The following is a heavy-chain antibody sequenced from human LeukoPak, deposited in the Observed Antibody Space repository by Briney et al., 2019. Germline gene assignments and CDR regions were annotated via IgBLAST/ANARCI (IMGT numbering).Heavy chain of an antibody. CDR2: RSSSGTT. D-gene: IGHD3-3*01. CDR1: GGCRSTYY. V-gene: IGHV4-4*07. J-gene: IGHJ4*02. CDR3: AREVSGSDYYLAYDY. Sequence: PSETLTLTCTVSGGCRSTYYWSWIRQPAGKGLEWIGRRSSSGTTNYNTSLKSRVTMSVDTSTNQLSLNLTSVTAADTAVYYCAREVSGSDYYLAYDYWGQGTLVTVSS.